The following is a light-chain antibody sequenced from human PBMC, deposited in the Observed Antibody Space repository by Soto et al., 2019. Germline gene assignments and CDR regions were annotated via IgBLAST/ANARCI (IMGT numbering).Light chain of an antibody. V-gene: IGKV1-39*01. CDR1: QSIAGY. CDR3: QQSFSVPIT. CDR2: SAS. J-gene: IGKJ5*01. Sequence: DIQMTQSPSSLSASVGDRVTITCRASQSIAGYLSWYQQRPGKAPKFLIYSASSLQRGVPSRFSGSGSGTDFSLTINGLQPEDFPTYFCQQSFSVPITFGQGTRLEIK.